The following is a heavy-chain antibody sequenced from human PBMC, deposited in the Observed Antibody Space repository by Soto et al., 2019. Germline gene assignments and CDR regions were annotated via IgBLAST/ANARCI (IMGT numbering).Heavy chain of an antibody. J-gene: IGHJ4*02. Sequence: GYSCTSYLSWIRQPPGKGLEWIGYIDYSWSTNHTPSLKSRVTISVDTSKNQFSLKLSSVTAADTAVYYCARGEGTRGYFDYWGQGTLVTVSS. CDR3: ARGEGTRGYFDY. CDR2: IDYSWST. CDR1: GYSCTSY. V-gene: IGHV4-59*01. D-gene: IGHD1-7*01.